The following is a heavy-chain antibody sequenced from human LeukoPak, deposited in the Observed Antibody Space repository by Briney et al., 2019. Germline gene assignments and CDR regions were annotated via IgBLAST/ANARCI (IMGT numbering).Heavy chain of an antibody. V-gene: IGHV4-34*01. J-gene: IGHJ4*02. CDR2: INHSGST. Sequence: SETLSLTCAVYGGSFSGYYWSWIRQPPGKGLEWIGEINHSGSTNYNPSLKGRVTISVDTSKNQFSLKLSSVTAADTAVYYCARGNYSTDYWGQGTLVTVSS. CDR3: ARGNYSTDY. D-gene: IGHD1-7*01. CDR1: GGSFSGYY.